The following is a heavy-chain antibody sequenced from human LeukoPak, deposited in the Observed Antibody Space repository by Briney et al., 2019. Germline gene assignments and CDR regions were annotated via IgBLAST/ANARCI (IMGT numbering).Heavy chain of an antibody. Sequence: GASLKVSCKASGYTFTSYGISWVRQAPGQGLERMGWISAYNGNTNYAQKLQGRVTMTTDTSTSTAYMELRSLRSDDTAVYYCARDRRYCSSTSYYGLSWFDPWGQGTLVTVSS. J-gene: IGHJ5*02. CDR1: GYTFTSYG. V-gene: IGHV1-18*01. D-gene: IGHD2-2*01. CDR3: ARDRRYCSSTSYYGLSWFDP. CDR2: ISAYNGNT.